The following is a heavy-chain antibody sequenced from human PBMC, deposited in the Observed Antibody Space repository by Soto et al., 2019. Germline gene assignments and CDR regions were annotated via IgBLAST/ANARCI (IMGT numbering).Heavy chain of an antibody. CDR3: ARAPEMATIPRD. CDR2: ISYDGSNK. Sequence: QVQLVESGGGVVQPGRSLRLSCAASGFTFSSYAMHWVRQAPGKGLEWVAVISYDGSNKYYADSVKGRFTISRDNSKNTLYLQMNSLRAEDTAVYYRARAPEMATIPRDWGQGTLVTVSS. J-gene: IGHJ4*02. CDR1: GFTFSSYA. D-gene: IGHD5-12*01. V-gene: IGHV3-30-3*01.